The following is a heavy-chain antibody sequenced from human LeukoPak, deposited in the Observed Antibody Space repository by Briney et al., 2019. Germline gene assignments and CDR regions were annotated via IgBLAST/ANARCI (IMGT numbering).Heavy chain of an antibody. Sequence: GGSLRLSCAVFGFTFSSYAMIWVRQAPGKGLEWVSSISGSGGSTYYADSVKGRFSISRDNSKNTLYLQMNSLRAEDTAVYYCARSPTKRVTEDYWGQGTLVTVSS. CDR2: ISGSGGST. J-gene: IGHJ4*02. CDR1: GFTFSSYA. V-gene: IGHV3-23*01. CDR3: ARSPTKRVTEDY. D-gene: IGHD5-18*01.